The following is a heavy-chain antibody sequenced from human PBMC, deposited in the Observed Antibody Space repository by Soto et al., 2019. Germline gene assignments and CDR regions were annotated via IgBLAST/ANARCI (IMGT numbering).Heavy chain of an antibody. Sequence: PGGSLRLSCAASGFNFSGSVIHWVRLASGKGLEWVGRIRSKGYTYATAYAASVKGRFTISRDDSKNTAYLQMNSLKSEDTAVYYCSRLVVWGQGSLVTVSS. CDR1: GFNFSGSV. D-gene: IGHD2-15*01. CDR3: SRLVV. V-gene: IGHV3-73*01. CDR2: IRSKGYTYAT. J-gene: IGHJ4*02.